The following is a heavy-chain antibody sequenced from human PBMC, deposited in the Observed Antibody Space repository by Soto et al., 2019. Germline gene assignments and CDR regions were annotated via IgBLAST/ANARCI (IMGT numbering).Heavy chain of an antibody. D-gene: IGHD1-7*01. CDR3: AGVGTGTTFVRNWFDP. V-gene: IGHV4-59*01. Sequence: PSETLSLTCTVSGGSISSNYWSWIRQPPGKGLEWIGFLYYSGSTNYNPSLKSRVTISVDTSKNQFSLKLSSVTAADTAVYYCAGVGTGTTFVRNWFDPWGQGTLVTVSS. CDR2: LYYSGST. J-gene: IGHJ5*02. CDR1: GGSISSNY.